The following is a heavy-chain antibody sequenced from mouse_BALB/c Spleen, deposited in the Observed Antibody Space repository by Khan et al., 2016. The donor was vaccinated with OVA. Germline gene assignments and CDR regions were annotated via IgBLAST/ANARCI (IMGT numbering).Heavy chain of an antibody. Sequence: VRLQQSGPELVKPGASVKISCRASGYIFTDYILDWVKQSDGKSLEWIGYIFPNNGDSDYNQKFKTRATLNVDISSSTAYMELRSLTSEDSAIYYGVRSGYGSFAYWGQGTLVTVSA. CDR3: VRSGYGSFAY. CDR1: GYIFTDYI. D-gene: IGHD1-2*01. V-gene: IGHV1S29*02. J-gene: IGHJ3*01. CDR2: IFPNNGDS.